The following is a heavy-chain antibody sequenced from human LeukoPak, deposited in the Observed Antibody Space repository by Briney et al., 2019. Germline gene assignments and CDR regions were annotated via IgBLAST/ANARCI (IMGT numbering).Heavy chain of an antibody. CDR3: ARAPYDSSGYYVY. CDR2: INTNTGNP. CDR1: GYTFTRYA. V-gene: IGHV7-4-1*02. Sequence: PMASVKVSCKASGYTFTRYAMNWVRQAPGQGPEWMGWINTNTGNPTYAQGFTGRFVFSLDTSVSTVFLQITSLKAEDTAVYYCARAPYDSSGYYVYWGQGTLVTVSS. J-gene: IGHJ4*02. D-gene: IGHD3-22*01.